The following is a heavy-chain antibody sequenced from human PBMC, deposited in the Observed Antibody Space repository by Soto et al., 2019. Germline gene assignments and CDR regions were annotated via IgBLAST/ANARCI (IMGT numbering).Heavy chain of an antibody. CDR3: ARNRGSRRTSDY. J-gene: IGHJ4*02. Sequence: PXGTLYLTGAVYGGSFSGYYWSWIRQPPGKGLEWIGEINHSGSTNYNPSLKSRVTISVDTSKNQFSLKLSSVTAADTAVYYCARNRGSRRTSDYWGQGTLVTVSS. CDR1: GGSFSGYY. CDR2: INHSGST. D-gene: IGHD5-12*01. V-gene: IGHV4-34*01.